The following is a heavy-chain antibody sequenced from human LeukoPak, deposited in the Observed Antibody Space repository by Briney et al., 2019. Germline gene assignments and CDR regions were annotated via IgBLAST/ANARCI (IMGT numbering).Heavy chain of an antibody. D-gene: IGHD1-26*01. CDR3: ARLRLSGGSSSVGWFDP. CDR1: GGSISSGGYS. Sequence: PSETLSLTCAVSGGSISSGGYSWSWIRQPPGKGLEWIGYIYHSGSTYYNPSLKSRVTISVDRSKNQFSLKLSSVTAADTAVYFCARLRLSGGSSSVGWFDPWGQGIQVTVSS. J-gene: IGHJ5*02. CDR2: IYHSGST. V-gene: IGHV4-30-2*01.